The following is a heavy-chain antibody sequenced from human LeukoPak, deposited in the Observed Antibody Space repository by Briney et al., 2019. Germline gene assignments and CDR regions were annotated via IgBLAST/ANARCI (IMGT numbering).Heavy chain of an antibody. V-gene: IGHV4-38-2*01. CDR2: IYHSGST. D-gene: IGHD2-21*02. CDR3: ASVTPYWYFDL. Sequence: SETLSLTCAVSGYSISSGYYWGWIRQPPGKGLEWIGSIYHSGSTYYNPSLKSRVTISVDTSKNQFSLKLSSVTAADTAVYYCASVTPYWYFDLXXXGTLVTVSS. J-gene: IGHJ2*01. CDR1: GYSISSGYY.